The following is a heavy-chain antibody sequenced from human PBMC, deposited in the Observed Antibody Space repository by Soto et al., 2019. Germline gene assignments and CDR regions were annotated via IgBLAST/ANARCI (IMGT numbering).Heavy chain of an antibody. CDR3: ARPEYSSSSYGMDV. CDR1: GFPFSSYS. Sequence: PGGSQRLSCAASGFPFSSYSMNWVRQAPGKGLEWVSYISSSSSTIYYADSVKGRFTISRDNAKNSLYLQMNSLRDEDTAVYYCARPEYSSSSYGMDVWGQGTTVTVSS. V-gene: IGHV3-48*02. CDR2: ISSSSSTI. J-gene: IGHJ6*02. D-gene: IGHD6-6*01.